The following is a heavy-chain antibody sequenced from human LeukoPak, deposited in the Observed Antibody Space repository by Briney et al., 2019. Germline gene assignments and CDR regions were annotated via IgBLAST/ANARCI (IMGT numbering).Heavy chain of an antibody. D-gene: IGHD3-22*01. CDR3: ARADYYYDSSGYYVPSDY. J-gene: IGHJ4*02. CDR2: IYSGGST. CDR1: GFTVSSNY. V-gene: IGHV3-53*01. Sequence: PGGSLRLSCAASGFTVSSNYMSWVCQAPGKGLEWVSVIYSGGSTYYADSVKGRFTISRDNSKNTLYLQMNSLRAEDTAVYYCARADYYYDSSGYYVPSDYWSQGTLVTVSS.